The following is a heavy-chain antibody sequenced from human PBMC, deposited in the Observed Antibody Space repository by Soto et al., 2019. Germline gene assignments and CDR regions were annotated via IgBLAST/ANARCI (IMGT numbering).Heavy chain of an antibody. CDR1: GFTFSSYA. Sequence: GGSLRLSCAASGFTFSSYAMSWVRQAPGKGLEWVSAISGSGGSTYYADSVKGRFTISRDNSKNTLYLQMNSLRAEDTAVYYCAKGPRRIRGVIITIDYWGQGTLVTVSS. V-gene: IGHV3-23*01. D-gene: IGHD3-10*01. CDR2: ISGSGGST. CDR3: AKGPRRIRGVIITIDY. J-gene: IGHJ4*02.